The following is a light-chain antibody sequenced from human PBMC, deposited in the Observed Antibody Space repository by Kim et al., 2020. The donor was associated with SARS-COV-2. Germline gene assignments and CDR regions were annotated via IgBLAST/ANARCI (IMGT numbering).Light chain of an antibody. CDR1: SLRSYY. V-gene: IGLV3-19*01. CDR2: GKN. CDR3: NSRDSSGNQV. J-gene: IGLJ1*01. Sequence: DVRQTARITCQGDSLRSYYASWYQQKPGQAPVLVIYGKNNRPSGIPDRFSGSSSGNTASLTITGAQAEDEADYYCNSRDSSGNQVFGTGTKVTVL.